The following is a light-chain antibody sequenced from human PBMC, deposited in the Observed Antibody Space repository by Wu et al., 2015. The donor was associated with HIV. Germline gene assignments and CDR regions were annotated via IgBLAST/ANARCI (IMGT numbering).Light chain of an antibody. Sequence: KVMTQSPDTLSVSPGERATLSCRASQSVSSNLAWYQQKPGQAPRLLIFDASTRATGIPARFSGSGSGTEFTLTISSMQSEDFAVYYCQQYNNWPPRRTFGQGTKVEIK. V-gene: IGKV3-15*01. CDR3: QQYNNWPPRRT. CDR1: QSVSSN. J-gene: IGKJ1*01. CDR2: DAS.